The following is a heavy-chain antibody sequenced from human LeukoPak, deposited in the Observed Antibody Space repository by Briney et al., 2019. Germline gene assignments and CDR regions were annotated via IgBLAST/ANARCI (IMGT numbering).Heavy chain of an antibody. Sequence: SETLSPTCIVSGGSINNYYWSWIRQPAGKGLEWIGRIYTGGTTNYNPSLKSRVTISVDTSKNQFSLRLSSVTAADTAVYYCARDPNSALWGQGTLVTVSS. V-gene: IGHV4-4*07. J-gene: IGHJ4*02. CDR2: IYTGGTT. CDR3: ARDPNSAL. CDR1: GGSINNYY. D-gene: IGHD4-23*01.